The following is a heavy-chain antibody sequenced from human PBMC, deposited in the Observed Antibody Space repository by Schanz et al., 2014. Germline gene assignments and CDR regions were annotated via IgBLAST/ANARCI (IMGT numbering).Heavy chain of an antibody. Sequence: QVQLVESGGGLVKPGGSLRLSCAASGLTFSDYYMSWIRQAPGKGLEWVSYISSSSSYTNYADSVKGRFTISRDNAKNSLYLQMNSLRAEDTAVYYCVKVAPAATYLDSWGLGTLVTVSS. J-gene: IGHJ4*02. D-gene: IGHD2-2*01. CDR3: VKVAPAATYLDS. V-gene: IGHV3-11*05. CDR1: GLTFSDYY. CDR2: ISSSSSYT.